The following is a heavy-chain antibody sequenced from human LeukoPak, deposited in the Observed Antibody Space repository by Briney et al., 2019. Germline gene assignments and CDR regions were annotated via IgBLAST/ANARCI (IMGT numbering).Heavy chain of an antibody. CDR3: ARDFSTSCYECWFDP. V-gene: IGHV3-7*01. D-gene: IGHD2-2*01. Sequence: GGSLRLSCAASGFTFSSYWMSWVRQAPGKGLEWVANIKQDGSEKYYVDSVKGRFTISRDNAKNSLYQQMNSLRAEDTAVYYCARDFSTSCYECWFDPWGQGTLVTVSS. J-gene: IGHJ5*02. CDR1: GFTFSSYW. CDR2: IKQDGSEK.